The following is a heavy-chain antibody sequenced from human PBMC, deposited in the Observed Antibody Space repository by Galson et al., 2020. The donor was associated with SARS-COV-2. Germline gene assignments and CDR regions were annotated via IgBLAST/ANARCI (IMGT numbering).Heavy chain of an antibody. V-gene: IGHV3-23*01. CDR3: AKPNKIATGGRCDFDS. J-gene: IGHJ4*02. Sequence: TGGSLRLSCAASGFTFSSYVMSWVRQAPGKGLEWVSSITGSGGSTYYADSVKGRFTISRDNSKNTRHLQLNSRRAEDTAVYYCAKPNKIATGGRCDFDSWGQGTPVTVSS. CDR2: ITGSGGST. CDR1: GFTFSSYV. D-gene: IGHD6-13*01.